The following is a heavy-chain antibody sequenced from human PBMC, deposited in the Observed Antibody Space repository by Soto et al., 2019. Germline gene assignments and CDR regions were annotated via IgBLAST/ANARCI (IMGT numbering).Heavy chain of an antibody. Sequence: EEQLVESGGGLVKPGESLRLSCATSGFTFSNAWMNWVRQAPGKGLEWVGSIKSKTTGGSTGYAAPVKGTFTISRDDSKNTVNLQMNSLKIEDTAVYYCDTGGYYFDYWGQGTLVTVSS. CDR3: DTGGYYFDY. CDR1: GFTFSNAW. V-gene: IGHV3-15*07. J-gene: IGHJ4*02. CDR2: IKSKTTGGST.